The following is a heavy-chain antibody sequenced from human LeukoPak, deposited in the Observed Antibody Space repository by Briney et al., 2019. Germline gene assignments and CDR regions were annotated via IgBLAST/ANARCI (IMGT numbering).Heavy chain of an antibody. CDR1: GFTVNTNH. D-gene: IGHD6-19*01. Sequence: SGGSLRLSCAASGFTVNTNHMSWVRQAPGKGLEWVSEIDSGGSTFYAHSMKGRFTVSRDISKDMLYLQMNSLRAEDTAVYYCVRDLVAVAGKGVYYYGMDVWGQGTTVTVSS. V-gene: IGHV3-66*01. CDR2: IDSGGST. CDR3: VRDLVAVAGKGVYYYGMDV. J-gene: IGHJ6*02.